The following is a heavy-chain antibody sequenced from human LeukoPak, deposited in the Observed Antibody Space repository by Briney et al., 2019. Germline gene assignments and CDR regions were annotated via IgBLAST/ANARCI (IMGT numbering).Heavy chain of an antibody. CDR2: IIPILGIA. CDR1: GGTFSSYA. CDR3: ARLAAPFDY. V-gene: IGHV1-69*04. Sequence: ASVKVSCKASGGTFSSYAISWVRQAPGQGLEWMGRIIPILGIANYAQKFQGRVTITADKSRSTAYMELSSLRSEDTAVYYCARLAAPFDYWGQGTLVTVSS. J-gene: IGHJ4*02. D-gene: IGHD6-13*01.